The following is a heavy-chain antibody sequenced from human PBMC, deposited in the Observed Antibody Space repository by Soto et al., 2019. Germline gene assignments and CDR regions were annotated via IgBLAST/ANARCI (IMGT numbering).Heavy chain of an antibody. CDR1: GGTFSNDI. CDR2: IIPHLDIT. V-gene: IGHV1-69*08. Sequence: QVQLVQSGAEVKKPGSSVKVSCKASGGTFSNDIITWVRQAPGQGLEWMGRIIPHLDITNYAQKFQGRVTITADKSTSTAYMELNSLRSEDTAVYYCVRDSPIGSTYSGYDGIDCWGQGTLVTVSS. D-gene: IGHD5-12*01. CDR3: VRDSPIGSTYSGYDGIDC. J-gene: IGHJ4*02.